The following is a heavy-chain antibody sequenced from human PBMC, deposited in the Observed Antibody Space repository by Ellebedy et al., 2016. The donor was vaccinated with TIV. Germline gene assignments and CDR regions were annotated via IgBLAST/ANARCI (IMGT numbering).Heavy chain of an antibody. D-gene: IGHD6-13*01. CDR3: AKGGGSSSWYGPHDY. CDR1: GGTFSSYA. J-gene: IGHJ4*02. CDR2: IIPIFGTA. V-gene: IGHV1-69*05. Sequence: ASVKVSCKASGGTFSSYAISWVRQAPGQGLEWMGGIIPIFGTANYAQKFQGRVTITKDTSASTAYMELSSLTSEDTAVYYCAKGGGSSSWYGPHDYWGQGTLVTVSS.